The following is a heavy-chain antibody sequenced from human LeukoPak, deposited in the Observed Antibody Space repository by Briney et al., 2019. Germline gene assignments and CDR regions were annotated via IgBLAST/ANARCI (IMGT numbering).Heavy chain of an antibody. CDR2: ISERGGST. Sequence: GGPLRLSCVVSGITLSNYGMSWVRQAPGKGLEWVSGISERGGSTNYADSVKGRFIISRDTSKNTVYLQMNSLRVEDTAVYFCAKRGIVIRAVIIIGFHKEAYYFDYWGQGILVTVSS. CDR3: AKRGIVIRAVIIIGFHKEAYYFDY. CDR1: GITLSNYG. V-gene: IGHV3-23*01. D-gene: IGHD3-10*01. J-gene: IGHJ4*02.